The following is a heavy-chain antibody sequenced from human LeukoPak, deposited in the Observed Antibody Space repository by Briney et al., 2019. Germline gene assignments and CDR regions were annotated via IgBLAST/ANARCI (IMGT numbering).Heavy chain of an antibody. D-gene: IGHD6-13*01. CDR2: ISWNSGSI. Sequence: QPGRSLRLSCAASGFTFDDYAMHWVRQAPGKGLEWVSGISWNSGSIGYADSVKGRFTISRDNAKNSLYVQMKSLRAEDTALYYCARLGSWYAGYMDVWGKGTTVTVSS. CDR1: GFTFDDYA. J-gene: IGHJ6*03. CDR3: ARLGSWYAGYMDV. V-gene: IGHV3-9*01.